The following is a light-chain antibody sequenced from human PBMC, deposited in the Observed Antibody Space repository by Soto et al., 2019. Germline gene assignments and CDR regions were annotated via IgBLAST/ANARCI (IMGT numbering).Light chain of an antibody. CDR1: QTVSSSY. CDR3: QQYGPSPMYT. J-gene: IGKJ2*01. CDR2: GAS. Sequence: EIELTQSPGTLSLSPGERATLSCRASQTVSSSYLAWYQQKPGQAPSLLIYGASTRATGIPGRFSGSSSGTDFTLPISRLEPEDFAVYYCQQYGPSPMYTFGQGTNLEIK. V-gene: IGKV3-20*01.